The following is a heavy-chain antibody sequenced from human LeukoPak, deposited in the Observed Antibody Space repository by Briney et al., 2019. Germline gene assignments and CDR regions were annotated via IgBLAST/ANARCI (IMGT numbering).Heavy chain of an antibody. CDR3: ARLSNYGY. J-gene: IGHJ4*02. CDR2: IYYSGST. V-gene: IGHV4-39*01. Sequence: SETLSLTCTVSGGSISSTTYYWGWIRQPPGKGLEWIGTIYYSGSTYYNPSLKSRVTISVDTSKNQFSLKLSSVTAADTAVYYCARLSNYGYWGQGTLVTVSS. D-gene: IGHD4-11*01. CDR1: GGSISSTTYY.